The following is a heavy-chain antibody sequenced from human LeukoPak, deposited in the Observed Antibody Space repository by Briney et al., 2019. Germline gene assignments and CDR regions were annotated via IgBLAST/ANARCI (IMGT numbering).Heavy chain of an antibody. Sequence: ASVKVSCKTSGYTFYLHDINWVRQAPGQGLEWMGWINPNSGGTNYAQKFQGRVTMTRDTSISTAYMELSRLRSDDTAVYYCATSTYYDILTGELDAFDIWGQGTMVTVSS. J-gene: IGHJ3*02. CDR1: GYTFYLHD. V-gene: IGHV1-2*02. CDR2: INPNSGGT. D-gene: IGHD3-9*01. CDR3: ATSTYYDILTGELDAFDI.